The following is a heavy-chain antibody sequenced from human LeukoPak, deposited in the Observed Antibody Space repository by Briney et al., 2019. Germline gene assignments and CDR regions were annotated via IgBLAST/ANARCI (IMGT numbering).Heavy chain of an antibody. D-gene: IGHD3-22*01. V-gene: IGHV4-4*07. CDR1: GVSISSYY. J-gene: IGHJ4*02. CDR3: ARDRYYYDSSGGRGLDY. Sequence: SETLSLTCTVSGVSISSYYWNWIRQPAGKGLEWIGRIYTRGSTNYNSSLKSRVTMSVDTSKNQFSLKLSSVTAADTAVYYCARDRYYYDSSGGRGLDYWGQGTLVTVSS. CDR2: IYTRGST.